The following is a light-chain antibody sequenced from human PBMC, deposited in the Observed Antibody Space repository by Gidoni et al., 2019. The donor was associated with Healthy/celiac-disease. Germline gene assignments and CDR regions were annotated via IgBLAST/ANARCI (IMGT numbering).Light chain of an antibody. CDR1: QSVSSY. CDR3: QQRSNWPT. J-gene: IGKJ5*01. Sequence: IVLTQSPATLSLSPGARATLSCRASQSVSSYLAWYQQKPGQAPRLLIYDASNRATGIPARFSVSGSGTDFTLTISSLEPEDFAVYYCQQRSNWPTFGQGTRLEIK. CDR2: DAS. V-gene: IGKV3-11*01.